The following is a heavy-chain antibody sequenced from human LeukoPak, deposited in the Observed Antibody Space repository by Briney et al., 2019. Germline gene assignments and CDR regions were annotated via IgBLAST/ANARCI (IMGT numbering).Heavy chain of an antibody. CDR3: ARPNSSGATGAFDI. CDR2: IYYSGST. V-gene: IGHV4-61*08. J-gene: IGHJ3*02. CDR1: GGSISSGGYY. D-gene: IGHD6-19*01. Sequence: SQTLSLTCTVSGGSISSGGYYWSWIRQHPGKGLEWIGYIYYSGSTNYNPSLKSRVTISVDTSKNQFSLKLSSVTAADTAVYYCARPNSSGATGAFDIWGQGTMVTVSS.